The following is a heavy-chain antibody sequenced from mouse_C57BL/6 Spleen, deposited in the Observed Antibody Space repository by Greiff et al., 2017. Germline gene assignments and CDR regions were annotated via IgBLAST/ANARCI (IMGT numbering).Heavy chain of an antibody. Sequence: VKLVESGAELVRPGASVKLSCKASGYTFTDYYINWVKQRPGQGLEWIARIYPGSGNTYYNEKFKGKATLTAEKSSSTAYMQLSSLTSEDSAVYFCARWTFDYWGQGTTLTVSS. CDR2: IYPGSGNT. CDR1: GYTFTDYY. J-gene: IGHJ2*01. V-gene: IGHV1-76*01. CDR3: ARWTFDY.